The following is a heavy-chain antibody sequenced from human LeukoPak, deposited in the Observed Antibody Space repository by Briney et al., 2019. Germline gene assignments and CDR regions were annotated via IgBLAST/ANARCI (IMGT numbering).Heavy chain of an antibody. J-gene: IGHJ4*02. CDR3: ARAYSFSGIAAAGTYDY. Sequence: ASVKVSCKASGYTFTTYGISWVRQAPGQGLEWMGWISAYNGNTNNAQKLQGRVTMTTDTSTSTAYMELRSLRSDDTAVYYCARAYSFSGIAAAGTYDYWGQGTLVTVSS. V-gene: IGHV1-18*01. D-gene: IGHD6-13*01. CDR2: ISAYNGNT. CDR1: GYTFTTYG.